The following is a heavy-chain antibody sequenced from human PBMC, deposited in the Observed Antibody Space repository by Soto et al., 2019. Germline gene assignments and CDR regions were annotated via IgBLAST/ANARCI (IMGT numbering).Heavy chain of an antibody. CDR2: IIPIFGTA. J-gene: IGHJ3*02. D-gene: IGHD3-22*01. Sequence: ASVKVSCKASGGTFSSYAISWVRQAPGQGLEWMGGIIPIFGTANYAQKFQGRVTITADESTSTAYMELSSLRSEDTAVYYCAREDSSGYYYLRVAFDIWGQGTMVTV. V-gene: IGHV1-69*13. CDR1: GGTFSSYA. CDR3: AREDSSGYYYLRVAFDI.